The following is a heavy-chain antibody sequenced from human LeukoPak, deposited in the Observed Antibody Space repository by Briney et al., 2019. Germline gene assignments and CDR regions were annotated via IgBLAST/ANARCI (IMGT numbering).Heavy chain of an antibody. CDR1: GGSINSSSYY. J-gene: IGHJ4*02. V-gene: IGHV4-39*01. D-gene: IGHD4-17*01. CDR3: ARIYEYGAYRDLYYFDY. CDR2: IYYSART. Sequence: PSETLSLTCIVSGGSINSSSYYWGWIRQPPGKGLEWIGSIYYSARTYYNPSLKSRVTISEDTSKNQFSLKLSSVTAADTAVYYCARIYEYGAYRDLYYFDYWGQGTLVTVSS.